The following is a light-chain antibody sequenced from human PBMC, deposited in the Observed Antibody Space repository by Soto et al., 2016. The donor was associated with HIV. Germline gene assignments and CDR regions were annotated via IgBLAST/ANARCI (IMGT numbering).Light chain of an antibody. CDR2: QDR. J-gene: IGLJ1*01. V-gene: IGLV3-1*01. CDR1: KLGDKY. CDR3: QAWDSTTEVYV. Sequence: SYELTQPPSVSASPGQTADITCSGDKLGDKYASWYQQKSGQSPTLVIYQDRKRPSGIPERFSGSNSGNTATLTISGTQAMDEADYFCQAWDSTTEVYVFGTGTKVTVL.